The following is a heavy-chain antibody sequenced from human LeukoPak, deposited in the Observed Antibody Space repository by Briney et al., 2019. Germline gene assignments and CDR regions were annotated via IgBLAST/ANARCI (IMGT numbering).Heavy chain of an antibody. CDR1: GFTFSGSA. CDR2: IRSKANSYAT. Sequence: PGGSLKLSCAASGFTFSGSAMHWVRQASGKGLEWVGRIRSKANSYATAYTESVKGRFTISRDDSKNTLYLQMNSLKTEDTAVYYCTTVGPYSSNHDFNYWGQGTLVTVSS. D-gene: IGHD2-2*01. V-gene: IGHV3-73*01. J-gene: IGHJ4*02. CDR3: TTVGPYSSNHDFNY.